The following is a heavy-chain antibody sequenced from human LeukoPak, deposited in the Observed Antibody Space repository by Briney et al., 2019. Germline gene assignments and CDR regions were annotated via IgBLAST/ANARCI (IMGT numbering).Heavy chain of an antibody. CDR3: TRPYSGSYGLTFDY. Sequence: GGSLRLSCAASGFTFSGSAMPWVRQASGKGLEWVGRIRSKANSYATAYAASVKGRFTISRDDSKNTAYLQMNSLKTEDTAVYYCTRPYSGSYGLTFDYWGQGTLVTVSS. CDR1: GFTFSGSA. J-gene: IGHJ4*02. V-gene: IGHV3-73*01. D-gene: IGHD1-26*01. CDR2: IRSKANSYAT.